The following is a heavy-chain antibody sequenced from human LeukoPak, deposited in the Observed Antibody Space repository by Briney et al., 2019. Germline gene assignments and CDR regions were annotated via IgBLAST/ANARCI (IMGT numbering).Heavy chain of an antibody. Sequence: GSLRLSCAASGFTFSSYAMSWVRQPPGKGLEWIGSIYYSGSTYYNPSLKSRVTISVDTSKNQFSLKLSSVTAADTAVYYCARVSGGYGDLGPWGQGTLVTVSS. D-gene: IGHD4-17*01. CDR2: IYYSGST. CDR3: ARVSGGYGDLGP. J-gene: IGHJ5*02. CDR1: GFTFSSYA. V-gene: IGHV4-39*01.